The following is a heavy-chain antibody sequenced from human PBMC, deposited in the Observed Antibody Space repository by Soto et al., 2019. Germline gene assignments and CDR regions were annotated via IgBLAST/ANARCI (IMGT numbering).Heavy chain of an antibody. CDR3: ARGPTTVTTGYYFDY. Sequence: QVQLQQWGAGLLKPSETLSLTCAVYGGSFSGYYWSWIRQPPGKGLEWIGEINHSGSTNYNPSLKSRVTISVDTSKNQFSLKLSSVTAADTAVYYCARGPTTVTTGYYFDYWGQGTLVTVSS. V-gene: IGHV4-34*01. D-gene: IGHD4-17*01. CDR1: GGSFSGYY. J-gene: IGHJ4*02. CDR2: INHSGST.